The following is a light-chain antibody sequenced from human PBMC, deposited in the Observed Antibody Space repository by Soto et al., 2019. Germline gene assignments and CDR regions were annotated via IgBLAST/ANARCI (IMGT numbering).Light chain of an antibody. J-gene: IGKJ1*01. V-gene: IGKV1-39*01. Sequence: DIQLTQSPPSLSSSVGDRVTITCRASESISSSLNWYQLKPGRAPKLLISAASSLQTGAPSRFSGSESGTDFTLIISSLQPEDFATYYCQQNFSIPWTFGQGTKV. CDR2: AAS. CDR3: QQNFSIPWT. CDR1: ESISSS.